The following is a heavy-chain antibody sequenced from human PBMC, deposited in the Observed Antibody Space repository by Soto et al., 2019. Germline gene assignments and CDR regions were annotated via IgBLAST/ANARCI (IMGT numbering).Heavy chain of an antibody. CDR2: IIPILGIA. Sequence: GASVKVSCKASGGTFSSYTISWVRQAPGQGLEWMGRIIPILGIANYAQKFQGRVTITADKSTSTAYMELSSLRSEDTAVYYCARYRDLLSGYYYGMDVWGQGTTVTVSS. J-gene: IGHJ6*02. V-gene: IGHV1-69*02. D-gene: IGHD3-3*01. CDR1: GGTFSSYT. CDR3: ARYRDLLSGYYYGMDV.